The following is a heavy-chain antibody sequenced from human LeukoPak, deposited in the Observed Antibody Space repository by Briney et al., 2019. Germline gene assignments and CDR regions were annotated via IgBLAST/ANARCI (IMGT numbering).Heavy chain of an antibody. V-gene: IGHV3-21*01. CDR3: ARGERPSGYTPGY. D-gene: IGHD3-22*01. CDR2: ISSSSSYI. J-gene: IGHJ4*02. CDR1: GFTFSSYS. Sequence: GGSLRLSCAASGFTFSSYSMNWVRQAPGKGLEWVSSISSSSSYIYYADSVKGRFTISRDNAKNSPYLQMNSLRAEDTAVYYCARGERPSGYTPGYWGQGTLVTVSS.